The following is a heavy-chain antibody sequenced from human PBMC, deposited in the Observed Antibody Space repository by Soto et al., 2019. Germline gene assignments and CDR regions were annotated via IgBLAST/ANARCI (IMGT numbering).Heavy chain of an antibody. CDR1: GDSISNGGYY. D-gene: IGHD3-16*02. V-gene: IGHV4-30-4*01. J-gene: IGHJ4*02. CDR2: IDSSGST. Sequence: SETLSLTCTVSGDSISNGGYYWCWIRQPPGRGLEWIGYIDSSGSTYYNPSLKSRLTMSVDMSKNQFSLRLTSVTAADTAVYYCASRYLYWGQGLLVTVSS. CDR3: ASRYLY.